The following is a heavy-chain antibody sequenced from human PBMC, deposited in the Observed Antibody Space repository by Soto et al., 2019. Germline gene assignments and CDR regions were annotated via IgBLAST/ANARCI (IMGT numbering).Heavy chain of an antibody. CDR1: GLTFSHFW. D-gene: IGHD3-16*01. CDR2: MSPEGDVG. Sequence: EVQLVESGGDLVQPGGSLRLSCAASGLTFSHFWMNWVRQAPGKGLEWVANMSPEGDVGRCVDSLEGRFTFSRDNAKNILYFQMNNLGAGDPAKYFWGAWGTPNYWGRGTPVTVSS. V-gene: IGHV3-7*05. CDR3: GAWGTPNY. J-gene: IGHJ4*02.